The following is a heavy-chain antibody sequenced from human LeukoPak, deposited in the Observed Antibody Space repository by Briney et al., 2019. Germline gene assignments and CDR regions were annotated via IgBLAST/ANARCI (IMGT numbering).Heavy chain of an antibody. Sequence: GASVKVSCKASGYTFINYGISWVRQAPGQGLEWMGWISTYNGNTKSAQKFQGRVSMTTDTSTSTVYMEMRSLRSDDTAVYYCASDPWELRREDAFDIWGQGTRVTVSS. D-gene: IGHD1-26*01. J-gene: IGHJ3*02. V-gene: IGHV1-18*01. CDR1: GYTFINYG. CDR3: ASDPWELRREDAFDI. CDR2: ISTYNGNT.